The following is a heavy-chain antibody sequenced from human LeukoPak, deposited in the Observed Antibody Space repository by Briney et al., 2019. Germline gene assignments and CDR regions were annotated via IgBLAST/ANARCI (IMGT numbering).Heavy chain of an antibody. J-gene: IGHJ4*02. CDR2: ISGSGGST. V-gene: IGHV3-23*01. Sequence: GGSLRLSCAASGFTFSSYAMSWVRPAPGKGLEWVSAISGSGGSTYSADSVKGRFTISRDNSKNTLYLQMNSLRAEDTAVYCCAKDSLFYASGQYYFDYWGQGTLVTVSS. D-gene: IGHD3-10*01. CDR1: GFTFSSYA. CDR3: AKDSLFYASGQYYFDY.